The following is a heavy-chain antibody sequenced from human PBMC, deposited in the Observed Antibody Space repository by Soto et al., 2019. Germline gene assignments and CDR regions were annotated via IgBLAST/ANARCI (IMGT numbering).Heavy chain of an antibody. CDR2: TRNKVNSYTT. D-gene: IGHD1-1*01. J-gene: IGHJ4*02. CDR3: ARGGRTDWRYFDF. Sequence: EVQRVESGGGLVQPGGSLRLSCAAAGFTISDYYMDWFRQAPGMGLEGFARTRNKVNSYTTEYAASVKGRFTISRDGSEKTVYLKMNSLKTEDTAVYYCARGGRTDWRYFDFWGQGTLVTVSS. V-gene: IGHV3-72*01. CDR1: GFTISDYY.